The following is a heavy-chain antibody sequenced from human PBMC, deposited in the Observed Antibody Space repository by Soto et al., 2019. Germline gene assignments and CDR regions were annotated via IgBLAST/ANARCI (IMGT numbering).Heavy chain of an antibody. CDR3: ARVLAAKVYYYYGMDV. CDR2: ISYDGSNK. CDR1: GFTFSSYA. Sequence: GGSLRLSCAASGFTFSSYAMHWVRQAPGKGLEWVAVISYDGSNKYYADSVKGRFTISRDNSKNTLYLQMNSLRAEDTAVYYCARVLAAKVYYYYGMDVWGQGTTVTVSS. J-gene: IGHJ6*02. V-gene: IGHV3-30-3*01.